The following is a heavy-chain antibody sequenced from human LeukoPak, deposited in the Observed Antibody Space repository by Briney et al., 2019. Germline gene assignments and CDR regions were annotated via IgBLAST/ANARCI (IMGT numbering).Heavy chain of an antibody. CDR2: INHSGST. CDR1: GGSFSGYY. V-gene: IGHV4-34*01. Sequence: SETLSLTCAVYGGSFSGYYWSWIRQPPGKGLEWIGEINHSGSTNYNPSLKSRVTISVDTSKNQFSLKLSSVTAADPAVYYCARANPTSIVVVPAAMLDYWGQGTLVTVSS. D-gene: IGHD2-2*01. J-gene: IGHJ4*02. CDR3: ARANPTSIVVVPAAMLDY.